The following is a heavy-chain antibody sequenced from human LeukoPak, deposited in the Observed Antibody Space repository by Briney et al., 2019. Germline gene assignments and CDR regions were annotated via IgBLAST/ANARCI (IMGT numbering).Heavy chain of an antibody. J-gene: IGHJ4*02. D-gene: IGHD1-26*01. V-gene: IGHV3-74*01. CDR1: GLTFSNYW. CDR2: VNSDGSTT. Sequence: GGSLRLSCAASGLTFSNYWMHWVRQAAGKGLVWVSRVNSDGSTTNYADSVKGRFTTSRDSAKNTLYLQMNSLRAEDTAVYYCVRGGIGWSFDNWGQGTLVTVSS. CDR3: VRGGIGWSFDN.